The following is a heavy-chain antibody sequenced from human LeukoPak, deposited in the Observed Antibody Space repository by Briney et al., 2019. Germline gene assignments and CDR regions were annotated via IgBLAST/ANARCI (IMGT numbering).Heavy chain of an antibody. V-gene: IGHV3-23*01. CDR3: AKGSSFGLGYYYYMDV. D-gene: IGHD5-18*01. Sequence: PGGSLRLSCAASGFTFSTYAMSWVRQAPGKGLEWVSAISGGGTTYYADSVKGRFTISRDNSKNTVYLQMNSLRAEDTAVYYCAKGSSFGLGYYYYMDVWGNGTTVAVSS. CDR2: ISGGGTT. J-gene: IGHJ6*03. CDR1: GFTFSTYA.